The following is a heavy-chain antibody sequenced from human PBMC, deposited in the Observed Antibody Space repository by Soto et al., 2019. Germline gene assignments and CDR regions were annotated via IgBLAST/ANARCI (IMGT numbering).Heavy chain of an antibody. D-gene: IGHD6-13*01. Sequence: ASVKVSCKASGYTFTSYGISWVRQAPGQGLEWMGWISAYNGNTNYAQKLQGRVTMTTDTSTSTAYMELRSLRSDDTAVYYCARIPRRIAAAHNWFGPWGQGTLVTVSS. CDR3: ARIPRRIAAAHNWFGP. J-gene: IGHJ5*02. CDR2: ISAYNGNT. CDR1: GYTFTSYG. V-gene: IGHV1-18*04.